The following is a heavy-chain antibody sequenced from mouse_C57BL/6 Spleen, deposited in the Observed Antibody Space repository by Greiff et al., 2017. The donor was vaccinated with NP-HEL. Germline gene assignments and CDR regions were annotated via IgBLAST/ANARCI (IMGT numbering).Heavy chain of an antibody. J-gene: IGHJ2*01. Sequence: EVKLQESGPGLVKPSQSLSLTCSVTGYSITSGYYWNWIRQFPGNKLEWMGYISYDGSNNYNPSLKNRISITRDTSKNQFFLKLNSVTTEDTATYYCARGAYSTHFDYWGQGTTLTVSS. CDR1: GYSITSGYY. D-gene: IGHD2-5*01. V-gene: IGHV3-6*01. CDR2: ISYDGSN. CDR3: ARGAYSTHFDY.